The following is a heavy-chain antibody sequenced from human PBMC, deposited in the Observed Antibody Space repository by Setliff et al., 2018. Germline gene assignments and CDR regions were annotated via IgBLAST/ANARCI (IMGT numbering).Heavy chain of an antibody. CDR1: GYTFSSYG. Sequence: ASVKVSCKASGYTFSSYGVHWVRQAPGQRLEWMGGIIPIPGIANYAQKFQGRVTITTDESTSTAYMELSSLRSEDMAVYFCARGPTYNYGIWDYWGQGTLVTVSS. CDR3: ARGPTYNYGIWDY. CDR2: IIPIPGIA. J-gene: IGHJ4*02. V-gene: IGHV1-69*10. D-gene: IGHD5-18*01.